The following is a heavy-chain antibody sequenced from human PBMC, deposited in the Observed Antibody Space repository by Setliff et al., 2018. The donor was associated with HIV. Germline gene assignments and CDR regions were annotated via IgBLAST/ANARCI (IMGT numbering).Heavy chain of an antibody. CDR3: VGGGGYSSGWYRTYYFDY. V-gene: IGHV4-4*09. J-gene: IGHJ4*02. Sequence: SETLSLTCTVSGDSISNYYWSWVRQPPGKGLEWIGYIYTSGSTNYNPSLKSRVTISVDTSKNQFSLKLSSVTAADTAVYYCVGGGGYSSGWYRTYYFDYWGQGTLVTVSS. D-gene: IGHD6-19*01. CDR2: IYTSGST. CDR1: GDSISNYY.